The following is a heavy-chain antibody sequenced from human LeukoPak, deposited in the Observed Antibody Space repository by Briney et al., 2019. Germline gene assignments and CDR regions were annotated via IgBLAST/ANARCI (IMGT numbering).Heavy chain of an antibody. CDR1: GYTFTGYY. V-gene: IGHV1-2*02. CDR3: ARATYRAGGLYYFDY. J-gene: IGHJ4*02. D-gene: IGHD3-16*01. Sequence: ASVKVSCKASGYTFTGYYMHWVRQAPGQGLEWMGWINPNSGGTNYAQKFQGRVTVTRDTSISTAYMELSRLRSDDTAVYYCARATYRAGGLYYFDYWGQGTLVTVSS. CDR2: INPNSGGT.